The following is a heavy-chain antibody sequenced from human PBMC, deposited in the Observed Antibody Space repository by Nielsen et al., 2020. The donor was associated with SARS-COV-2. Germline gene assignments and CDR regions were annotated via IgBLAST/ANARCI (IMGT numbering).Heavy chain of an antibody. D-gene: IGHD3-9*01. J-gene: IGHJ3*02. Sequence: WIRQPPGKGLEWIGYIYYSGSTNYNPSLKSRVTISVDTSKNQFSLKLSSVTAADTAVYYCARHGRFDSQGAFDIWGQGTMVTVSS. CDR2: IYYSGST. V-gene: IGHV4-59*08. CDR3: ARHGRFDSQGAFDI.